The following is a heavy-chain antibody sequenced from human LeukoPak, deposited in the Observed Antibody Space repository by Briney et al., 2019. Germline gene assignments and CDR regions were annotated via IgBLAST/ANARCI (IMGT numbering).Heavy chain of an antibody. V-gene: IGHV1-69*13. Sequence: PVKVSCKASGGTFSSYAISWVRQAPGQGLEWMGGIIPIFGTANYAQKFQGRVTITADESTSTAYMELSSLRSEDTAVYYCASNPHSGSYYVPRAFDIWGQGTMVTVSS. CDR1: GGTFSSYA. CDR3: ASNPHSGSYYVPRAFDI. CDR2: IIPIFGTA. D-gene: IGHD1-26*01. J-gene: IGHJ3*02.